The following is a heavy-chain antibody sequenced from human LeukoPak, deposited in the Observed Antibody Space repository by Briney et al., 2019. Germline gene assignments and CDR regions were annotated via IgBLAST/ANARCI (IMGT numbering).Heavy chain of an antibody. CDR2: IYTSGST. Sequence: SETLSLTCTVSGGSISSYYWSWIRQPPGKGLEWIGRIYTSGSTNYNPSLKSRVTMSVDTSKNQFSLKLSSVTAADTAVYYCARTLTIAAAGPLGYWGQGTLVTVSS. J-gene: IGHJ4*02. D-gene: IGHD6-13*01. CDR3: ARTLTIAAAGPLGY. CDR1: GGSISSYY. V-gene: IGHV4-4*07.